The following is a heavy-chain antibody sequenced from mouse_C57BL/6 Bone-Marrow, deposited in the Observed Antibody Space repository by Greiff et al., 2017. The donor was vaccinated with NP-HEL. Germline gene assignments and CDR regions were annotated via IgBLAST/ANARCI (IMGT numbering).Heavy chain of an antibody. Sequence: VMLVESGPELVKPGASVKISCKASGYSFTSYYIHWVKQRPGQGLEWIGWIYPGSGTTKYNEKFKGKATLTADTSSSTAYMQLSSLTSEDSAVYYCSIITTAYFDYWGQGTTLTVSA. CDR2: IYPGSGTT. CDR1: GYSFTSYY. J-gene: IGHJ2*01. V-gene: IGHV1-66*01. CDR3: SIITTAYFDY. D-gene: IGHD1-1*01.